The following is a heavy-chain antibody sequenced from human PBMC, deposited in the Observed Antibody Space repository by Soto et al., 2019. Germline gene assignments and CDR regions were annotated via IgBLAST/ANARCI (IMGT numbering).Heavy chain of an antibody. V-gene: IGHV4-59*01. CDR3: GGRFCIGGSCYSRGGNSYRAV. CDR2: IYYSGST. CDR1: GGSFSGYY. J-gene: IGHJ6*03. D-gene: IGHD2-15*01. Sequence: SETLSLTCAVYGGSFSGYYWAWIRQPPGKGLEWIGYIYYSGSTNYNPSLKSRVTISVDTSKNQFSLKLSSVTAADTAVYYWGGRFCIGGSCYSRGGNSYRAVWGKGTTVTVSS.